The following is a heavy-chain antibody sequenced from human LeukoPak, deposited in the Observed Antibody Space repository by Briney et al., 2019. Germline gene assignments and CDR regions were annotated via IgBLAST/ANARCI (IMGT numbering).Heavy chain of an antibody. CDR2: IDTSGSPI. CDR1: GFTFSSYS. Sequence: GGSLRLSCAASGFTFSSYSMNWVRQAPGKGLEWVSYIDTSGSPIYYADSVKGRFTISRDNAKNSLYLQMNSLRANDTAVYYCTRGPPLFDPWGQGALVTVSS. J-gene: IGHJ5*02. V-gene: IGHV3-48*01. CDR3: TRGPPLFDP.